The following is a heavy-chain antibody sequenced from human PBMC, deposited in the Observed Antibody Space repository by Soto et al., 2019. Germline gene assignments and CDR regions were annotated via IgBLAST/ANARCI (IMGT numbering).Heavy chain of an antibody. CDR1: GFTFSIYA. CDR2: TGATGRTT. J-gene: IGHJ4*02. CDR3: ATVHNTSRSFDY. V-gene: IGHV3-23*01. D-gene: IGHD1-20*01. Sequence: GGSLRLSCAASGFTFSIYAMIWVRQAPGKGLEWVSTTGATGRTTYYADSVKGRFTVSRDNSKNTLDLQMSNLRAEDTAVYYCATVHNTSRSFDYWGQGTLVTVSS.